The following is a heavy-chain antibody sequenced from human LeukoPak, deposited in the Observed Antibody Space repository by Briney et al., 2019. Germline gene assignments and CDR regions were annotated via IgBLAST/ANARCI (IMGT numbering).Heavy chain of an antibody. D-gene: IGHD1-26*01. J-gene: IGHJ3*02. CDR3: ATETSGSYRPAFDI. Sequence: ASVKVSCKVSGYTLTELSMHWVRQAPGKGLEWMGGFDPEDGETIYAQKFQGRVTMTEDTSTDTAYMGLSSLRSEDTAVYYCATETSGSYRPAFDIWGQGTMVTVSS. CDR2: FDPEDGET. V-gene: IGHV1-24*01. CDR1: GYTLTELS.